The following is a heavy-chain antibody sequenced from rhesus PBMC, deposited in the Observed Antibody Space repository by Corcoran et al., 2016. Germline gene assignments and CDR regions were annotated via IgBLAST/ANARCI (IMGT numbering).Heavy chain of an antibody. CDR3: ASGDSWNGGY. J-gene: IGHJ4*01. Sequence: QVQLQESGPGLVKPSETLSLTCAVSGYSLSGYSWLVIRPAPGKGLAWIGYITYSGRTSYNPALKSRVTIARDTSKNQVSLKLSSGTAADTAVYYCASGDSWNGGYWGQGVLVTVSS. CDR1: GYSLSGYS. CDR2: ITYSGRT. V-gene: IGHV4-122*02. D-gene: IGHD1-14*01.